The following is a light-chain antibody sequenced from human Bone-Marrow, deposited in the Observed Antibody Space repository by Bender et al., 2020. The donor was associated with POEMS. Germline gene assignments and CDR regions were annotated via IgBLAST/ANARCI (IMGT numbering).Light chain of an antibody. V-gene: IGLV2-14*01. CDR3: CSSTTPGALGV. Sequence: QSALTQPASVSGFPGQSITISCTGSSSDVGGYNFVSWYQQHPGKAPQLIIYDVNNRPSAVSNRFSGSKSANTATLTISGLQSAAEAYSSCCSSTTPGALGVFGGGTRLSVL. CDR1: SSDVGGYNF. J-gene: IGLJ3*02. CDR2: DVN.